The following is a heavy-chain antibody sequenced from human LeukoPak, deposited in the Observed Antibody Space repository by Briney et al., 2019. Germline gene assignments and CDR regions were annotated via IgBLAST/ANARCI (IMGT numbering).Heavy chain of an antibody. CDR2: ISSSSSYI. J-gene: IGHJ4*02. V-gene: IGHV3-21*01. CDR3: ARGIGDDY. D-gene: IGHD2/OR15-2a*01. CDR1: GFPFSSYS. Sequence: GGAPRLSCAAPGFPFSSYSMKWVRQAPGEGLEWVSSISSSSSYIYYADSVKGRFTISRDNAKNSLYLQMNSLRAEDTAVYYCARGIGDDYWGQGTLVTVSS.